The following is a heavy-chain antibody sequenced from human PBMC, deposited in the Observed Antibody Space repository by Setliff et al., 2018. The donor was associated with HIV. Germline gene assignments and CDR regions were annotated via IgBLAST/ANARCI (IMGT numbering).Heavy chain of an antibody. J-gene: IGHJ3*02. D-gene: IGHD3-22*01. V-gene: IGHV4-61*09. CDR3: ARLHYYDRSGLTVGAFDI. Sequence: SETLSLTCTVSGDSITRGSYYWSWIRQPAGKGLEWIGHIYTSGKTHYSPSLKSRITISADTSKNQFSLKLSSVTAADTAVYYCARLHYYDRSGLTVGAFDIWGQGTMVTVSS. CDR2: IYTSGKT. CDR1: GDSITRGSYY.